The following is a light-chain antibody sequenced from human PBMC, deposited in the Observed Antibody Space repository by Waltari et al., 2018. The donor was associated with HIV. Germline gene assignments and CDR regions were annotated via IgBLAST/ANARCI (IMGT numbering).Light chain of an antibody. Sequence: QSALTQPASVSGSPGQSITISCTGTSSDVGRTNYVSWHQQYPGEAPTLIIHDVSDRPSGISNRFSGSKSGNMASLTISGLQTEDEADYYCSSYTSSSTYVFGTGTRVTVL. CDR3: SSYTSSSTYV. J-gene: IGLJ1*01. V-gene: IGLV2-14*03. CDR2: DVS. CDR1: SSDVGRTNY.